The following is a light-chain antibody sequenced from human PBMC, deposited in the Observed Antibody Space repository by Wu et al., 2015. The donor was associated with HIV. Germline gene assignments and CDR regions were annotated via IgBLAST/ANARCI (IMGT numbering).Light chain of an antibody. V-gene: IGKV3-20*01. Sequence: VVTQSPGMLSLSPGERATLSCRASQNVAHDYLAWYQQKPGQAPRLLIYGATNRATGIPDRFSGSGSGTDFTLTISSLQPEDVATYFCQQYYNAPRSFAQGTRLEIK. CDR3: QQYYNAPRS. J-gene: IGKJ2*03. CDR2: GAT. CDR1: QNVAHDY.